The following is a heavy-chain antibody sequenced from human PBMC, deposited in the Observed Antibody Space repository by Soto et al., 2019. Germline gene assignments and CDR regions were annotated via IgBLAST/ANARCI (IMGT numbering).Heavy chain of an antibody. V-gene: IGHV4-4*07. D-gene: IGHD6-13*01. Sequence: QVQLQESGPGLVKPSETLSLTCTVSGGSISSYYWSWIRQPAGKGLEWIGRIYTSGSTNYNPSLKSRVTMSVDTSKNQFSLKLSSVTAADTAVYSCAREDVAAAGTSFDYWGQGTLVTVSS. J-gene: IGHJ4*02. CDR3: AREDVAAAGTSFDY. CDR1: GGSISSYY. CDR2: IYTSGST.